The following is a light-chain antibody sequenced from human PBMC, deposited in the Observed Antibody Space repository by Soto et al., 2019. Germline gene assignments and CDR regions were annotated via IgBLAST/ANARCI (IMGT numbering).Light chain of an antibody. CDR2: AAS. V-gene: IGKV1-39*01. Sequence: IQMTQSPSSLSASVGDRVTITCRASQSISSYLNWYQQKPGKATKLLIYAASSLQGGVPSRLSGSGSGTDFTLIISSLQREDCAIYYCQQSSSTVLPVGGGTKVEIK. CDR3: QQSSSTVLP. CDR1: QSISSY. J-gene: IGKJ4*01.